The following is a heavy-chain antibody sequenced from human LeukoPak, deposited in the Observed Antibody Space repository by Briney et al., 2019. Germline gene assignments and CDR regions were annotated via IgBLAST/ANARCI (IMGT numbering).Heavy chain of an antibody. Sequence: SETLSLTCTVSGGSISSGGYYWSWIRQHPGKGLEWIGYIYHSGSTYYNPSLKSRVTISVDRSKNQFSLKLSSVTAADTAVYYCARLRNGYFDLWGRGTLVTVSS. D-gene: IGHD4/OR15-4a*01. V-gene: IGHV4-30-2*01. CDR2: IYHSGST. CDR1: GGSISSGGYY. J-gene: IGHJ2*01. CDR3: ARLRNGYFDL.